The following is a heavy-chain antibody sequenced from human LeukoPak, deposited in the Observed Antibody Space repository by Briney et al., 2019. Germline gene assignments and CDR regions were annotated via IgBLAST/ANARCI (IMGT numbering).Heavy chain of an antibody. CDR2: INPSGGST. CDR3: ARDRRLGYCSSTSCSTWFDP. V-gene: IGHV1-46*01. CDR1: GYTFTSYY. D-gene: IGHD2-2*01. Sequence: GASVKVSCKASGYTFTSYYMHWVRQAPGQGLEWMGIINPSGGSTSYAQKFQGRVTMPRDTSTSTVYMELSSLRSEDTAVYYCARDRRLGYCSSTSCSTWFDPWGQGTLVTVSS. J-gene: IGHJ5*02.